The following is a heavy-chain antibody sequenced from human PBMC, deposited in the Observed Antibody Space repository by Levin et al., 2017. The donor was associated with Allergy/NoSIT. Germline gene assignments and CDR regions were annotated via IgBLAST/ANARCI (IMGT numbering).Heavy chain of an antibody. CDR1: GFTFSSYE. D-gene: IGHD3-3*01. CDR3: ARQLGKFWSGYNYFDY. CDR2: ISSTGSTI. V-gene: IGHV3-48*03. Sequence: GESLKISCAASGFTFSSYEMNWVRRAPGKGLEWVSYISSTGSTIYSADSVKGRFTISRDNAKNSLYLHMNSLRAEDTAVYYCARQLGKFWSGYNYFDYMGQGTLVTVSS. J-gene: IGHJ4*02.